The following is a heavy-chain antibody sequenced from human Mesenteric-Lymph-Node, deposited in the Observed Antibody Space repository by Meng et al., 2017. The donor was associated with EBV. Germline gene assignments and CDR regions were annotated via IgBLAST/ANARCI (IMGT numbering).Heavy chain of an antibody. D-gene: IGHD6-19*01. V-gene: IGHV4-4*02. CDR2: IYHTGNT. J-gene: IGHJ4*02. Sequence: QVQLQESGPGLVXXXXXLXLTXPXPGGTISSSNWWSWVREPPGKGLEWSGEIYHTGNTNYIPSLKSRVTISVDKSKNQFSLKLSSVTAADTAVYYCVRGHAPSSSGWFWGTDWGQGTLVTVSS. CDR3: VRGHAPSSSGWFWGTD. CDR1: GGTISSSNW.